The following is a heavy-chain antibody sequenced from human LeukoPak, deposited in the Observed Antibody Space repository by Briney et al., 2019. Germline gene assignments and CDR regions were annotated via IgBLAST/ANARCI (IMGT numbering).Heavy chain of an antibody. Sequence: GASVKVSCKASGYTFTDYYTHWVRQAPGQGLEWMGWINPNSGGTNYARKFQGRVTMTRDTSISTAYMELSRLRSDDTAVYYCARDLSGRYEFDYWGQGTLVTVSS. J-gene: IGHJ4*02. CDR1: GYTFTDYY. CDR2: INPNSGGT. CDR3: ARDLSGRYEFDY. V-gene: IGHV1-2*02. D-gene: IGHD1-26*01.